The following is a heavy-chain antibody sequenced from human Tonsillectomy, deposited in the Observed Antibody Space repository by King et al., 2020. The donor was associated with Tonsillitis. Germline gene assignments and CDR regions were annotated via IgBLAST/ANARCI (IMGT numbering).Heavy chain of an antibody. J-gene: IGHJ3*02. CDR1: GFTFSSYA. V-gene: IGHV3-23*04. CDR3: AKASRLAQGFDAFDI. CDR2: ISGRWGYT. D-gene: IGHD6-19*01. Sequence: VQLVESGGGLVQPGGSLRLSCAASGFTFSSYAMNWGRQSPGKGLEWVSRISGRWGYTYYADSVKGRFTISRDNSKNTLYLEMNNLRAEETAVYYCAKASRLAQGFDAFDIWGRGTMVTVSS.